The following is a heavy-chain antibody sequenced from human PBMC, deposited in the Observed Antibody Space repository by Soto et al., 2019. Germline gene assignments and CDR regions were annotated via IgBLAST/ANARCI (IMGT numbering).Heavy chain of an antibody. CDR1: GGSISSYY. CDR3: ARLRRCSSTSCYSGMDV. D-gene: IGHD2-2*02. V-gene: IGHV4-59*08. CDR2: IYYSGST. J-gene: IGHJ6*03. Sequence: SETLSLTCTVSGGSISSYYWSWIRQPPGKELERIGYIYYSGSTNYNPSLKSRVTISVDTSKNQFSLKLSSVTAADTAVYYCARLRRCSSTSCYSGMDVWGKGTTVTVSS.